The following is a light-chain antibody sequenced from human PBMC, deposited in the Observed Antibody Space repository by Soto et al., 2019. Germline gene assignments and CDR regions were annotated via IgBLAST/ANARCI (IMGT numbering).Light chain of an antibody. CDR1: SSNIGAGYG. J-gene: IGLJ3*02. CDR2: GNS. CDR3: QSYDSSLSGLWV. V-gene: IGLV1-40*01. Sequence: QAVVTQPPSVSGAPGQRVTIPCTGSSSNIGAGYGVHWYQQLPGTAPKLLLYGNSNRPSGVPDRFSGSKSGTSASLAITGLQAEDEADYYCQSYDSSLSGLWVFGGGTKLTVL.